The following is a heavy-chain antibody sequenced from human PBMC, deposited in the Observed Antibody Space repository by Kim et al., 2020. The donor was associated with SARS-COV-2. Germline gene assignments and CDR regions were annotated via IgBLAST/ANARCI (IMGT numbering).Heavy chain of an antibody. Sequence: GGSLRLSCAASGFTFSSYGMHWVRQAPGKGLEWVAVISYDGSNKYYADSVKGRFTISRDNSKNTLYLQMNSLRAEDTAVYYCAKDGEDYDSSGYFIDYWGQGTLVTVSS. V-gene: IGHV3-30*18. J-gene: IGHJ4*02. CDR2: ISYDGSNK. D-gene: IGHD3-22*01. CDR1: GFTFSSYG. CDR3: AKDGEDYDSSGYFIDY.